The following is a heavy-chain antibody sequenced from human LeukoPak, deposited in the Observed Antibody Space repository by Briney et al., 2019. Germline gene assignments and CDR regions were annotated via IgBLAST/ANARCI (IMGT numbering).Heavy chain of an antibody. CDR2: INSDGSST. Sequence: PGGSLRLSCAASGFTFSSYWMHWVRQAPGKGLVWVSRINSDGSSTSYADSVKGRFTISRDNAKNTLYLQMNSLRAEDTAVYYCATSTCGLCVGDIWGQGTMVTVSS. CDR3: ATSTCGLCVGDI. J-gene: IGHJ3*02. D-gene: IGHD4/OR15-4a*01. CDR1: GFTFSSYW. V-gene: IGHV3-74*01.